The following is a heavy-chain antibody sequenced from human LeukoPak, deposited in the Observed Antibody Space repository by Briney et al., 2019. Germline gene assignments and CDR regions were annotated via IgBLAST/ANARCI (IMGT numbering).Heavy chain of an antibody. CDR1: GYTFTSYD. Sequence: GASVKVSCKXSGYTFTSYDINWVRQATGQGLEWMGWMNPNSGNTGYAQKFQGRVTITRNTSISTAYMELSSLRSEDTAVYYCARVYYDSSGYYYYMDVWGKGTTVTVSS. CDR2: MNPNSGNT. J-gene: IGHJ6*03. CDR3: ARVYYDSSGYYYYMDV. D-gene: IGHD3-22*01. V-gene: IGHV1-8*03.